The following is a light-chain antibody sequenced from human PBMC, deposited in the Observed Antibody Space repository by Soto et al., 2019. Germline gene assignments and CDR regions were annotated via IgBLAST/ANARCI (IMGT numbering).Light chain of an antibody. J-gene: IGLJ1*01. V-gene: IGLV1-40*01. CDR1: SSNIGAGYD. CDR3: QSYDSSLSVLYV. CDR2: DNS. Sequence: QAVVTQPPSVSGAPGQRVTISCTGSSSNIGAGYDVHWYQQLPGTAPKLLIYDNSNRPSGVPDRFSGSKSGTSASLAITGLQAEDEADYYGQSYDSSLSVLYVFGTGTKLTVL.